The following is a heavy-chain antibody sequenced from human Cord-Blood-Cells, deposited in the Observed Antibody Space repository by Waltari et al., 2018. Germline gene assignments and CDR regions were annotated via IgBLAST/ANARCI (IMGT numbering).Heavy chain of an antibody. Sequence: QVQLQQWGAGLLKPSATLSLTCAVSGGSFSGYYWSWIRQPPGKGLEWIGEINHSGSTNYNPSLKSRVTISVDTSKNQFSLKLSSVTAADTAVYYCARQHYGSGSYYNGWGQGTLVTVSS. CDR1: GGSFSGYY. V-gene: IGHV4-34*01. CDR2: INHSGST. CDR3: ARQHYGSGSYYNG. D-gene: IGHD3-10*01. J-gene: IGHJ4*02.